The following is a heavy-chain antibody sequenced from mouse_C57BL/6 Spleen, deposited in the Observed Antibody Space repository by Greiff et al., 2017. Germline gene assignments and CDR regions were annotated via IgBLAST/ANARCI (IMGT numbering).Heavy chain of an antibody. D-gene: IGHD3-2*02. Sequence: QVQLQQPGAELVKPGASVKMSCKASGYTFTSYWITWVKQRPGQGLEWIGDIYPGSGSTNYNEKFKSKATLTVDTSSSTAYMQLSSLTSEDSAVYYCARTAYSSGLMGDYFDYWGQGTTLTVSS. CDR3: ARTAYSSGLMGDYFDY. CDR2: IYPGSGST. V-gene: IGHV1-55*01. CDR1: GYTFTSYW. J-gene: IGHJ2*01.